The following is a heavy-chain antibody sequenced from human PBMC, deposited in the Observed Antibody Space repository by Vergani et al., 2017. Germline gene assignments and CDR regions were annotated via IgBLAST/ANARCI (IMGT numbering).Heavy chain of an antibody. J-gene: IGHJ5*02. CDR3: ARGQLGRGSFLARFPP. V-gene: IGHV1-2*02. Sequence: QVQLMQSGAEVKKPGASVKVSCKASGYPFTAYYIHWMRQAPGQGLEWMGWINPNTGDTIYAQKFHGRVTMTRDTSISTVYMEVTGLRSDDTAVFYCARGQLGRGSFLARFPPWGQGTLVTVSS. CDR2: INPNTGDT. CDR1: GYPFTAYY. D-gene: IGHD3-16*01.